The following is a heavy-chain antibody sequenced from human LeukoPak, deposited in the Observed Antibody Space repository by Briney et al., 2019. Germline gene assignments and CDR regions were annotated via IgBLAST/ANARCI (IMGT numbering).Heavy chain of an antibody. CDR2: SDYWSST. J-gene: IGHJ4*02. D-gene: IGHD1-26*01. V-gene: IGHV4-39*01. CDR1: DSSISNCSNY. Sequence: AETKILCHASSDSSISNCSNYWGRIRQPPGKGLEWIESSDYWSSTYSYSYVNSRVTISEYISTNQFPLKLSSVTAAATSVYYCARGATATYDYWGQGTLVTVSS. CDR3: ARGATATYDY.